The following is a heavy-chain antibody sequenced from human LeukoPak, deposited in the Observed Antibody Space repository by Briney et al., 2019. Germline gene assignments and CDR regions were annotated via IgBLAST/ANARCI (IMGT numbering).Heavy chain of an antibody. CDR1: GGSFSGYY. V-gene: IGHV4-34*01. D-gene: IGHD3-22*01. CDR2: INHSGST. J-gene: IGHJ5*02. CDR3: ASRDYYDSSGYPWNWFDP. Sequence: SETLSLTCAVYGGSFSGYYWSWIRQPPGKGLEWIGEINHSGSTNYNPSLKSRVTISVDTSKNQFSLKLSSVTAADTAVYHCASRDYYDSSGYPWNWFDPWGQGTLVTVSS.